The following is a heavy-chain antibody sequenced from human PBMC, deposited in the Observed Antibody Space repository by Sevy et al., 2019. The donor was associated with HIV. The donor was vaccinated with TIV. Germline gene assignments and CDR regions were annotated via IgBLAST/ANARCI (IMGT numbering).Heavy chain of an antibody. CDR3: ARGYYGSGSYPDY. Sequence: SETLSLTCTVSGGSISSYYWSWIRQPPGKGLEWIGYIYYSGSTNYNPSLKSRVTISVDTSKNQCSLKLSSVTAADTAVYYCARGYYGSGSYPDYWGQGTLVTVSS. J-gene: IGHJ4*02. CDR1: GGSISSYY. CDR2: IYYSGST. V-gene: IGHV4-59*01. D-gene: IGHD3-10*01.